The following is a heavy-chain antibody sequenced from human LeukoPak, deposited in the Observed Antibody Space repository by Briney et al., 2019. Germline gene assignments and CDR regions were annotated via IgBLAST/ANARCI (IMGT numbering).Heavy chain of an antibody. D-gene: IGHD4-17*01. CDR2: INHSGST. CDR3: ARESVTTPGPYYGMDV. J-gene: IGHJ6*04. V-gene: IGHV4-34*01. Sequence: SETLSLTCAVYGGSFSGYYWSWIRQPPGKGLEWIGEINHSGSTNYNPSLKSRVTISVDTSKNQFSLRLSSVTAADTAVYYCARESVTTPGPYYGMDVWGKGTTVTVFS. CDR1: GGSFSGYY.